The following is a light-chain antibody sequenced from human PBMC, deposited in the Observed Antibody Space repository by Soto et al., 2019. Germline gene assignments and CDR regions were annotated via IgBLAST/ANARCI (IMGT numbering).Light chain of an antibody. J-gene: IGKJ1*01. CDR3: QQSYSTPGT. V-gene: IGKV1-39*01. CDR2: AAS. CDR1: QSISSY. Sequence: DIQMTQSPSSLSASVGDRVTITCRASQSISSYLNWYQQKPGKAPKLLIYAASSLQSGVPSRFSGSGSGTDLTLTISSLQPEDFATYYCQQSYSTPGTFGQGTKV.